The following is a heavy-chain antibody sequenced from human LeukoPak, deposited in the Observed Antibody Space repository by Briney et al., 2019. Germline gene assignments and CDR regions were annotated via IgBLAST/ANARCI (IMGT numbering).Heavy chain of an antibody. J-gene: IGHJ6*03. D-gene: IGHD2-8*01. Sequence: GGSLRLFCAASRFTFSSYGMHWVRRAPAKGLEEVAYIQYDGSNEQYADSVKGRFSISRDSSKNILYLQMNSLRAEDTAVYYCAKDRCSNGVGCYYYYMDVWGKGTTVTISS. CDR2: IQYDGSNE. CDR3: AKDRCSNGVGCYYYYMDV. CDR1: RFTFSSYG. V-gene: IGHV3-30*02.